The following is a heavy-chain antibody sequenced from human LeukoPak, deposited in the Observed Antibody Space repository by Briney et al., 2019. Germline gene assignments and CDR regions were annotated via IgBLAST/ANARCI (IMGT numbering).Heavy chain of an antibody. CDR1: GFTFSSYW. Sequence: GGSLRLSCAASGFTFSSYWMHWVRQAPGKGLVWVSRINSDGSSTSYADSVKGRFTISRDNAKNTLYLQMNSLRAEDTAVYYCAREDPIVARNNAFDIWGQGTMVTVSS. CDR3: AREDPIVARNNAFDI. J-gene: IGHJ3*02. V-gene: IGHV3-74*01. D-gene: IGHD5-12*01. CDR2: INSDGSST.